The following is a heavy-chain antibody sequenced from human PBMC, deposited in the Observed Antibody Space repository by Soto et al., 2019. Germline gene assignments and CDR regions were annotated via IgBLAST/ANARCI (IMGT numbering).Heavy chain of an antibody. J-gene: IGHJ5*02. CDR1: GGSISSGGSY. Sequence: QVQLQESGPELGNPSQTLSLPCTVPGGSISSGGSYWVWFGKHPGKGLGGIGCPFYSGATYYNPSLKSRTIISVDTSKNQFSLTLTSLTAADTAVYYCARVQPYDYGANTGWLDPWGQGTLVTVSS. D-gene: IGHD4-17*01. CDR2: PFYSGAT. CDR3: ARVQPYDYGANTGWLDP. V-gene: IGHV4-31*03.